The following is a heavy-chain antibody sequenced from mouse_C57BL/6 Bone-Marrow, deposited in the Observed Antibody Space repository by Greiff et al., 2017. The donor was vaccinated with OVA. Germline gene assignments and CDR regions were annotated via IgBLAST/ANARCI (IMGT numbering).Heavy chain of an antibody. CDR2: IDPSDSYT. CDR1: GYTFTSYW. J-gene: IGHJ2*01. V-gene: IGHV1-69*01. D-gene: IGHD2-4*01. CDR3: AREADYDGDYFDY. Sequence: QVQLQQPGAELVMPGASVKLSCKASGYTFTSYWMHWVKQRPGQGLEWIGEIDPSDSYTKYNQKFKGKSTLTVDKSSSTAYMQLSSLTSEDSAVYYWAREADYDGDYFDYWGQGTTLTVSS.